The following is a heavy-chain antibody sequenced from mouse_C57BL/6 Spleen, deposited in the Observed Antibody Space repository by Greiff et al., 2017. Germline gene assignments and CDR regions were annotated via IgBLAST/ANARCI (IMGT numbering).Heavy chain of an antibody. D-gene: IGHD4-1*01. CDR1: GYTFTSYW. CDR2: IDPSDSYT. Sequence: VQLQQSGAELVKPGASVKLSCKASGYTFTSYWMQWVKQRPGQGLEWIGEIDPSDSYTTYNQKFKGKATVTVDTSSSTAYRQLSCLTSEDSAVYYFARRLNWDGGFDYWGQGTTLTVSS. V-gene: IGHV1-50*01. CDR3: ARRLNWDGGFDY. J-gene: IGHJ2*01.